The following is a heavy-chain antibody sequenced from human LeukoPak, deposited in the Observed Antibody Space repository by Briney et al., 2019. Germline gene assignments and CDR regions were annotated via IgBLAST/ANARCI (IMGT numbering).Heavy chain of an antibody. D-gene: IGHD6-6*01. J-gene: IGHJ6*03. Sequence: GASVKVSCKASGYTFTSYDINWVRQATGQGLEWMGWMNPNSGNTGYAQKFQGRVTMTEDTSTDTAYMELSSLRSEDTAVYYCATAGALEAARRYYYYYYMDVWGKGTTVTVSS. CDR2: MNPNSGNT. V-gene: IGHV1-8*02. CDR3: ATAGALEAARRYYYYYYMDV. CDR1: GYTFTSYD.